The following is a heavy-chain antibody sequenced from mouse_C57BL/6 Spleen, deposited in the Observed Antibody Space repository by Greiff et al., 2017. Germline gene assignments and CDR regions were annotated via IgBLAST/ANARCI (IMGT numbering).Heavy chain of an antibody. J-gene: IGHJ1*03. Sequence: VQLQQSGPELVKPGASVKISCKASGYAFSSSWMNWVKQRPGKGLEWIGRIYPGDGDTNYNGKFKGKATLTADKSSSTAYMQLSSLTSEDSAVYFCARYGSSSSYWYFDVWGTGTTVTVSS. D-gene: IGHD1-1*01. CDR1: GYAFSSSW. V-gene: IGHV1-82*01. CDR3: ARYGSSSSYWYFDV. CDR2: IYPGDGDT.